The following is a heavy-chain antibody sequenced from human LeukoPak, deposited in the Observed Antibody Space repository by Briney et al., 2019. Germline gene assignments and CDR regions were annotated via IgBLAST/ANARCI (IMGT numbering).Heavy chain of an antibody. Sequence: GASVKVSCKASGYTFTGYYVHWVRQAPGQGLEWMGWMNPKSGGTNYAQKFEARVTMNRDTSISTAYMELSRLRFDDTAVYYCARDPFHYDFWSGYYDAFDIWGQGTMVTVSS. V-gene: IGHV1-2*02. CDR1: GYTFTGYY. CDR3: ARDPFHYDFWSGYYDAFDI. D-gene: IGHD3-3*01. J-gene: IGHJ3*02. CDR2: MNPKSGGT.